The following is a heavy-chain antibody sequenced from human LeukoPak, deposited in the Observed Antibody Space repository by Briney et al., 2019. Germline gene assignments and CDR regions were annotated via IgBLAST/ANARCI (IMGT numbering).Heavy chain of an antibody. CDR3: ARGSHYDSSGYGGELYYFDY. Sequence: SETLSLTCTVSGGSISSYYWSWIRQPPGKGLEWIGEINHSGSTNYNPSLKSRVTISVDTSKNQFSLKLSSVTAADTAVYYCARGSHYDSSGYGGELYYFDYWGQGTLVTVSS. CDR2: INHSGST. J-gene: IGHJ4*01. D-gene: IGHD3-22*01. V-gene: IGHV4-34*01. CDR1: GGSISSYY.